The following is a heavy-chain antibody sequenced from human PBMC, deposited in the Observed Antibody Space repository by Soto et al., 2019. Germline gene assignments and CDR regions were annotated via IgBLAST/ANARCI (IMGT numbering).Heavy chain of an antibody. V-gene: IGHV1-69*01. CDR1: GGTFSSYA. D-gene: IGHD1-7*01. CDR2: TIPIFGTA. J-gene: IGHJ5*02. Sequence: QVPLVQSGAEVKKPGSSVKVSCKASGGTFSSYAISWVRQAPGQGLEWMGGTIPIFGTANYAQKFQGRVTITADESTSTAYMELSSLRAEDTAVYYCARADWNFWFDPSGQGTLDTVSS. CDR3: ARADWNFWFDP.